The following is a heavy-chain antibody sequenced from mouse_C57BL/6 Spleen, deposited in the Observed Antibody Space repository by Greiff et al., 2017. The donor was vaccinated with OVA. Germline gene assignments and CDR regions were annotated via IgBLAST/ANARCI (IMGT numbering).Heavy chain of an antibody. CDR1: GYTFTTYP. CDR3: ARGDYHAGNFDY. V-gene: IGHV1-47*01. CDR2: FHPYNDDT. J-gene: IGHJ2*01. Sequence: QVQLKQSGAELVKPGASVKMSCKASGYTFTTYPIEWMKQNHGQSLEWIGNFHPYNDDTKYNEKFKGKATLTIEKSSSTVYLELSRLTSDDSAVYYCARGDYHAGNFDYWGKGTTLTVSS. D-gene: IGHD1-1*01.